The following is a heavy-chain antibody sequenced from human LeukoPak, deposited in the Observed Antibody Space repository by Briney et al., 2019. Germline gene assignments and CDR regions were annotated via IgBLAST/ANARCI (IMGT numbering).Heavy chain of an antibody. CDR1: GYTFTSYG. Sequence: ASVKVSCKASGYTFTSYGISWVRQAPGQGLEWMGWISAYNGNTNCAQKLQGRVTMPTDTSTSTAHMELRSLGSDDTAVYYCARDLLYSSSSGDWFDPWGQGTLVTVSS. V-gene: IGHV1-18*01. J-gene: IGHJ5*02. CDR2: ISAYNGNT. D-gene: IGHD6-6*01. CDR3: ARDLLYSSSSGDWFDP.